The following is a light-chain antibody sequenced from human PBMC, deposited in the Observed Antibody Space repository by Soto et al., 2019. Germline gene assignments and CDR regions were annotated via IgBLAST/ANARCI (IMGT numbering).Light chain of an antibody. Sequence: EIVLTQSPGTLSLSPGERATLSCRASQSVSSSYLAWYQQKPDQAPRLLIYGASSRATGIPDRFSGSGAGTDFPLTISRLEPEDFAVYYCQQYGSSPVTFGQGTKLEIK. CDR3: QQYGSSPVT. CDR1: QSVSSSY. CDR2: GAS. J-gene: IGKJ2*01. V-gene: IGKV3-20*01.